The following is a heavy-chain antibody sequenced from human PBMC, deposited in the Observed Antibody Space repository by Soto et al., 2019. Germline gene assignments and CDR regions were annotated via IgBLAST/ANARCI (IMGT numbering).Heavy chain of an antibody. D-gene: IGHD1-26*01. V-gene: IGHV1-18*01. CDR3: ARILPELRHYLWDV. CDR1: GYYTFTSYG. Sequence: ASVKVSCKASGYYTFTSYGISWVRQAPGQGLEWMGWISAYNGNTNYAQKLQGRVTMTTDTSTSTAYMELRSLRSDDTAVYYCARILPELRHYLWDVWGQGTTVTVSS. CDR2: ISAYNGNT. J-gene: IGHJ6*02.